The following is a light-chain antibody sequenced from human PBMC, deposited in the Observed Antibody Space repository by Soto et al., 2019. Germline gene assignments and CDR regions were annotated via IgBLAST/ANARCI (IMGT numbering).Light chain of an antibody. J-gene: IGKJ1*01. Sequence: EIVMTQSPATLAVSPGERATLSCRASQGVSSRLAWYQQKPGQAPRLLIYDVSTRAFDTPARFSGSGSGTEFTLTISSLQSEDFTIYYCQQYTDWPPLTFGQGTKVEIK. CDR2: DVS. CDR1: QGVSSR. V-gene: IGKV3-15*01. CDR3: QQYTDWPPLT.